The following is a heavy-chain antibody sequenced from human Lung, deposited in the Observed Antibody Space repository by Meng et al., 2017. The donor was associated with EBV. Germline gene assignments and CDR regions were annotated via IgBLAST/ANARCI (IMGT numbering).Heavy chain of an antibody. V-gene: IGHV3-74*01. Sequence: GQLGEPGGGFVQHSGSLRLSCAASGFSFSRYWLHWVRQAPGKGLVGVSRITSDGISTSYADSVKGRFTISRDNAKNTLYLQMNSLRAEDTAVYYCARGRIAADYWCQGTLVTVAS. CDR3: ARGRIAADY. J-gene: IGHJ4*02. D-gene: IGHD2-15*01. CDR2: ITSDGIST. CDR1: GFSFSRYW.